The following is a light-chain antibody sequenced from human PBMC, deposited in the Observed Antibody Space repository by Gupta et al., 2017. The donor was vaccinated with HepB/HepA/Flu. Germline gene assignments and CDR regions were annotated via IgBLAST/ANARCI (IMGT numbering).Light chain of an antibody. CDR1: SSNIVADYS. CDR3: HSYDTGHVL. V-gene: IGLV1-40*01. J-gene: IGLJ2*01. CDR2: HNN. Sequence: QSILTQPPSVSGAAGKSVIISCTGTSSNIVADYSVHWYQKVPGTGPKLLIHHNNLRSSGVPGRCSGSKSGTSASLTITGLQAEDEAEYYCHSYDTGHVLFGGGTKLTVL.